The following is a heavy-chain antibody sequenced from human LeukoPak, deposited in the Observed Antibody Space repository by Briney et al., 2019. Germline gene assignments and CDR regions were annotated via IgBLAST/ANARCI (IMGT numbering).Heavy chain of an antibody. CDR2: INPSGGST. J-gene: IGHJ4*02. CDR3: ARRRPWYCSGGSCYLDY. V-gene: IGHV1-46*01. D-gene: IGHD2-15*01. Sequence: GASVKVSCKASGYTFANYYIHWVRQAPGQGLEWMGLINPSGGSTSYAQKFQGRVTTTRDTSPSTAYMELRSLRSDDTAVYYCARRRPWYCSGGSCYLDYWGQGTLVTVSS. CDR1: GYTFANYY.